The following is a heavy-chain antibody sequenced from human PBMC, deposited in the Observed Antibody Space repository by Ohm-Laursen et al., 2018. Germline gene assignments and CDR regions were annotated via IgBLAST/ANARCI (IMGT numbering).Heavy chain of an antibody. V-gene: IGHV3-7*03. J-gene: IGHJ5*02. CDR2: IKQDGTEK. D-gene: IGHD1-14*01. CDR3: AKAAGGFDP. Sequence: SLRLSCTASGFTFSNFWMSWVRQAPGKGLEWVASIKQDGTEKHYVESMQGRFTISRDNAKNSVYLQMNSLRAEDTAVYYCAKAAGGFDPWGQGTLVTVSS. CDR1: GFTFSNFW.